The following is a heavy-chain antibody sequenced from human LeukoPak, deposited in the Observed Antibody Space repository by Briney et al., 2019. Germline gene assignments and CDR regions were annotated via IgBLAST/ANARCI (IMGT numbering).Heavy chain of an antibody. J-gene: IGHJ4*02. CDR3: AKAHKYGDYFDY. CDR1: GFTFSDYG. V-gene: IGHV3-30*18. D-gene: IGHD4-17*01. Sequence: GGSLRLSCVASGFTFSDYGMLWVRQPPGKGLEWVAVISYDGRNEHYADSVKGRFTISRDNSKNTLYLQMNSLRAEDTAVYYCAKAHKYGDYFDYWGQGTLVTVSS. CDR2: ISYDGRNE.